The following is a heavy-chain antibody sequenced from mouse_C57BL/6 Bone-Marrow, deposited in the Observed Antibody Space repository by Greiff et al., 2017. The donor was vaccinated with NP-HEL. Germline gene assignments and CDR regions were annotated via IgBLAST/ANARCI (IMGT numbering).Heavy chain of an antibody. CDR3: ARENSNYPYFDY. CDR1: GYAFTNYL. Sequence: QVQLKESGAELVRPGTSVKVSCKASGYAFTNYLIEWVKQRPGQGLEWIGVINPGSGGTNYNEKFKGKATLTADKSSSTAYMQLSSLTSEDSAVYFCARENSNYPYFDYWGQGTTLTVSS. V-gene: IGHV1-54*01. D-gene: IGHD2-5*01. J-gene: IGHJ2*01. CDR2: INPGSGGT.